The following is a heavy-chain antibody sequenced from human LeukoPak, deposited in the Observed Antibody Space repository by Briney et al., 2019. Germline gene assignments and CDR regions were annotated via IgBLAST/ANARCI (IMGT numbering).Heavy chain of an antibody. D-gene: IGHD4-17*01. J-gene: IGHJ6*03. CDR3: ARGDGDATYYYYMDV. CDR1: GFTFSSRE. Sequence: PGGSLRLSCAASGFTFSSREMNWVRQAPGKGLEWVSYISSSGSTIYYADSVKGRFTISRDNAKNSLYLQMNSLRAEDTAVYYCARGDGDATYYYYMDVWGRGTTVTVSS. CDR2: ISSSGSTI. V-gene: IGHV3-48*03.